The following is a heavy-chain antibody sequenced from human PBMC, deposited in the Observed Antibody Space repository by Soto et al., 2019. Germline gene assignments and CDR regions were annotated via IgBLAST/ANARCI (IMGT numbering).Heavy chain of an antibody. CDR2: IYHTGST. J-gene: IGHJ5*02. Sequence: QLQLQESGSGLVKPSQTLSLTCAVSGGSISSGGYSWSWIRQPPGKGLEWIGYIYHTGSTYYNPSLQSRVTRSVDRSKHQFAMKLSSVTAAETAVYYCARVPRPWGQGSLVTVSS. CDR3: ARVPRP. CDR1: GGSISSGGYS. V-gene: IGHV4-30-2*01.